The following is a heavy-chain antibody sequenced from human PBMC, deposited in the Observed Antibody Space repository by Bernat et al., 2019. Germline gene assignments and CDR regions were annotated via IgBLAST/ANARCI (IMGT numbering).Heavy chain of an antibody. J-gene: IGHJ4*02. Sequence: QVQLVESGGGLVKPGGSLRLSCAASGFTFSDYYMSWIRQAPGKGLEWVSYISSSSTYTNYADSVKGRFTISRDNAKNSLYLQVNSLRAEDTAVYYCARGGYYQPYFDDWGQGTLVTVSS. D-gene: IGHD3-3*01. CDR3: ARGGYYQPYFDD. CDR1: GFTFSDYY. V-gene: IGHV3-11*06. CDR2: ISSSSTYT.